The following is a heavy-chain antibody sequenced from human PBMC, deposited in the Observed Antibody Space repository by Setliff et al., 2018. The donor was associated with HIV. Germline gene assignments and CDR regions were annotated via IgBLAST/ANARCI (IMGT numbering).Heavy chain of an antibody. V-gene: IGHV4-59*11. CDR3: ARDRLCSSTSCYSGGDYMDV. J-gene: IGHJ6*03. CDR1: GGSISSHY. CDR2: IYYSGST. Sequence: TLSLTCTVSGGSISSHYWSWIRQPPGKGLEWIGNIYYSGSTNYNPSLKSRVTISVDTSKNQFSLKLSSVTAADTAVYYCARDRLCSSTSCYSGGDYMDVWGKGTTVTVSS. D-gene: IGHD2-2*02.